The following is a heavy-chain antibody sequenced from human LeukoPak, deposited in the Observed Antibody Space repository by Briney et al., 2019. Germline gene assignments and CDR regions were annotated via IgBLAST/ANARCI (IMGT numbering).Heavy chain of an antibody. CDR2: IYHSGST. Sequence: SGTLSLTCAVSGGSISSNNWWGWVRQPPGKGLEWIGEIYHSGSTNYNPSLKSRVTISVDKSKNQFSLKLSSVTAADTAVYYCARAMAGRKYGMDVWGQGTTVTVSS. CDR3: ARAMAGRKYGMDV. J-gene: IGHJ6*02. D-gene: IGHD6-19*01. CDR1: GGSISSNNW. V-gene: IGHV4-4*02.